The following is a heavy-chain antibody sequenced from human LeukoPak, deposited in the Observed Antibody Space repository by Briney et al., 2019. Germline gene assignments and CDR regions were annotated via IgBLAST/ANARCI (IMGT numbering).Heavy chain of an antibody. Sequence: SETLSLTCTVSSGSISTSNYYWGWVRQPPGKALEWIGNIFYSGSTYYSPSLKSRVTISLDTSRNQFSLKLNSVTAADTAVYYCARFGRTVWELPLHYWGQGTLVTVSS. J-gene: IGHJ4*02. CDR1: SGSISTSNYY. CDR2: IFYSGST. CDR3: ARFGRTVWELPLHY. D-gene: IGHD1-26*01. V-gene: IGHV4-39*07.